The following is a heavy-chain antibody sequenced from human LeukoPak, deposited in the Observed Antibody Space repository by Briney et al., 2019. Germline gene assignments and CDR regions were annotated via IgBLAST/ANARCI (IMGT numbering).Heavy chain of an antibody. CDR2: ISGTGRYT. V-gene: IGHV3-23*01. Sequence: GGSLRLSCAASGFTFSSYAMSWVRRAPGKGLEWVSAISGTGRYTYYADSVKGRFTISRDNSKNTLYLEMNSLGAEDTAVYYCASPWYFDYWGQGTLVTVSS. CDR3: ASPWYFDY. CDR1: GFTFSSYA. J-gene: IGHJ4*02.